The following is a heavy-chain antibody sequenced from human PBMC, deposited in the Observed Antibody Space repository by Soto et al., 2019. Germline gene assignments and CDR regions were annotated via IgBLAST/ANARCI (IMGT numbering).Heavy chain of an antibody. Sequence: QVQLVQSGAEVKKPGSSVKVSCKASGGTFSSDAISWXXXXXXXXXXXMGGIIPIFGTANYAQKFQGRVTITADESTSTAYMELSXXRSEXXXXXXXXXXXXXXXXXXXXDYXXQGTLVTVSS. CDR1: GGTFSSDA. CDR3: XXXXXXXXXXXXXDY. J-gene: IGHJ4*02. V-gene: IGHV1-69*01. CDR2: IIPIFGTA.